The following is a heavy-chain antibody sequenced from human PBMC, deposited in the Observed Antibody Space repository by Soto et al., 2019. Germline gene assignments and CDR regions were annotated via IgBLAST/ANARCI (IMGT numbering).Heavy chain of an antibody. CDR3: AREHEGYSSSWYCDY. D-gene: IGHD6-13*01. Sequence: QVQLVESGGGVVQPGRSLRLSCAASGFTFSSYAMHWVRQAPGKGLEWVAVISYDGSNKYHADSVKGRFTISRDNSKNTLYLQMNSLRAEDTAVYYCAREHEGYSSSWYCDYWGQGTLVTVSS. CDR2: ISYDGSNK. J-gene: IGHJ4*02. CDR1: GFTFSSYA. V-gene: IGHV3-30-3*01.